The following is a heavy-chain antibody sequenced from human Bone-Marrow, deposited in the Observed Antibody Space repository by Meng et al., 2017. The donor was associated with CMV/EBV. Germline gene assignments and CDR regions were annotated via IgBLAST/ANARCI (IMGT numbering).Heavy chain of an antibody. V-gene: IGHV3-23*01. J-gene: IGHJ5*02. CDR2: ISAGGGST. CDR1: GFTFSSYA. Sequence: GGSLRLSCAASGFTFSSYAMTWVRQAPGKGLEWVSAISAGGGSTFYADSVKGRYTISRDNSKDTLYLQMNSLRAEDTAIYYCAKARYADPSWGQGTLVTVSS. CDR3: AKARYADPS. D-gene: IGHD5-12*01.